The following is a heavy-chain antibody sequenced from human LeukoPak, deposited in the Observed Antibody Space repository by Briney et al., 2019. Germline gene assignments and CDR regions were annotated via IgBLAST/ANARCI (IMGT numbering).Heavy chain of an antibody. CDR2: INTSGNT. CDR3: ARLITGGWLNY. V-gene: IGHV4-61*02. D-gene: IGHD3-22*01. J-gene: IGHJ4*02. Sequence: SQTLSLTCVSGGSISSGGYYWTWIRQPAGKGLEWIGRINTSGNTNYNPSLKSRVTISVDTSKNQFSLKLSSVTAADTAVYYCARLITGGWLNYWGQGTLVTVSS. CDR1: GGSISSGGYY.